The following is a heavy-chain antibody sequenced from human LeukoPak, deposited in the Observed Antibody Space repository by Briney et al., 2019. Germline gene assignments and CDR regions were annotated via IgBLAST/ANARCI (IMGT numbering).Heavy chain of an antibody. CDR1: GFTVSSNY. Sequence: GGSLRLSCAASGFTVSSNYMSWVRQAPGKGLEWVSVIYSGGSTYYADSVMGRFTISRDNSKNTLYLQMNSLRAEDTAVYYCARAWGLGYCSGGSCYTDPYYFDYWGQGTLVTVSS. D-gene: IGHD2-15*01. CDR3: ARAWGLGYCSGGSCYTDPYYFDY. V-gene: IGHV3-53*01. J-gene: IGHJ4*02. CDR2: IYSGGST.